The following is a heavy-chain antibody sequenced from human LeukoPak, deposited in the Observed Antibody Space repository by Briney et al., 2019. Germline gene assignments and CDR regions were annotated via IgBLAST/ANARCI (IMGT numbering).Heavy chain of an antibody. CDR3: ARWSSADDAFDI. CDR1: GYTFTGYY. J-gene: IGHJ3*02. CDR2: INPNSGGT. Sequence: ASVKVSYKPSGYTFTGYYVHWGRRAPGQELEGMGWINPNSGGTHYAQKFQGRVTMTRDTSISTAYMELRRLRSDDTAVYYCARWSSADDAFDIWGQGTMVTVSS. V-gene: IGHV1-2*02.